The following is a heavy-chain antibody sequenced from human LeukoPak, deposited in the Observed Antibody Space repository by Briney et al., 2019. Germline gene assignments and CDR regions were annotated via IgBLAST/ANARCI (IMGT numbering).Heavy chain of an antibody. CDR2: INHSGST. CDR3: ARGGGTTATTYYPYYYYGMDV. D-gene: IGHD4-11*01. J-gene: IGHJ6*02. Sequence: PSETLSLTCAVYGGSFSGYYWSWIRQPPGKGLEWIGEINHSGSTNYNPSLKSRVTISVDTSKNQFSLKLSSVTAADTAVYYCARGGGTTATTYYPYYYYGMDVWGQGTTVTVSS. V-gene: IGHV4-34*01. CDR1: GGSFSGYY.